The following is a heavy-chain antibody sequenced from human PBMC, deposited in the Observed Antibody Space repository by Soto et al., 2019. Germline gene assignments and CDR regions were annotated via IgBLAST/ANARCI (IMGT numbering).Heavy chain of an antibody. D-gene: IGHD2-21*02. Sequence: QAQLVQSGAEVKKSGASVKVSCKASGYTFTDYFVHWVRQAPRHGPEWMGWTNHKSGATKYAPRFQGRVTMTRDTSISTAYLEVSRLKFDDMAVYYCAKASDDYTMDVWGQGTPVTVSS. J-gene: IGHJ6*02. CDR1: GYTFTDYF. CDR3: AKASDDYTMDV. CDR2: TNHKSGAT. V-gene: IGHV1-2*02.